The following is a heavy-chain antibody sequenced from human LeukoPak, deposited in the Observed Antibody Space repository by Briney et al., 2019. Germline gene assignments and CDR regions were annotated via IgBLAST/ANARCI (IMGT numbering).Heavy chain of an antibody. CDR3: ANRPGDTYYYYYMDV. V-gene: IGHV3-53*01. Sequence: GGSLRLSCAASGFTVITNDMTWVRQAPGKGLEWVSVLYSDGNTKYADSVQGRFTISRDNSKNTLYLEMNSLSPDDTAVYYCANRPGDTYYYYYMDVWGKGTTVTVSS. CDR1: GFTVITND. CDR2: LYSDGNT. J-gene: IGHJ6*03. D-gene: IGHD4-17*01.